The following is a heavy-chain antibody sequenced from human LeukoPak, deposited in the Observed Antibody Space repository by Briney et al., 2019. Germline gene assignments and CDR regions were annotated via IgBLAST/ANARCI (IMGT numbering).Heavy chain of an antibody. V-gene: IGHV3-30*18. CDR2: ISYDGSNK. D-gene: IGHD5-24*01. CDR3: AKARLRDGYNYAGDAFDI. Sequence: GGSLRLSCAASGFTFSSYGMHWVRQAPGKGLEWVAVISYDGSNKYYADSVKGRFTISRDNSKNTLYLQMNSLRAEDTAVYYCAKARLRDGYNYAGDAFDIWGQGTTVTVSS. J-gene: IGHJ3*02. CDR1: GFTFSSYG.